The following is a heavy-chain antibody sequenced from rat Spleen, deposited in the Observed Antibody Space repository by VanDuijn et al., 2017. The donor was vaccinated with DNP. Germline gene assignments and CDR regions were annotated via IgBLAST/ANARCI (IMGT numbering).Heavy chain of an antibody. D-gene: IGHD5-1*01. V-gene: IGHV5S10*01. CDR3: ATGGSPYYFDY. CDR2: IFYDDTRT. Sequence: EVQLVESGGGLVLPGRSMKLSCAASGFTFSDYHMAWVRQAPKKGLEWVATIFYDDTRTYYRDSVKGRFAISRDNAKSTLYLHMDSLRSEDTATYYCATGGSPYYFDYWGQGVMVTVSS. CDR1: GFTFSDYH. J-gene: IGHJ2*01.